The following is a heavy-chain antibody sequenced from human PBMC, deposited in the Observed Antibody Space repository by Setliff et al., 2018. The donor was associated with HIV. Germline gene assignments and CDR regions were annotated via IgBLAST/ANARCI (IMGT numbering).Heavy chain of an antibody. Sequence: PSVKVSCKASGGTFSRLAISWVRQAPGQGLEWMGGIIPIYGTVNYAQKFQGRVTITADESTTTAYMELSSLRSEDTAVYYCATSPRGTYYDILTGLPRGYFDPWGQGTQVTVSS. J-gene: IGHJ5*02. CDR2: IIPIYGTV. CDR3: ATSPRGTYYDILTGLPRGYFDP. D-gene: IGHD3-9*01. CDR1: GGTFSRLA. V-gene: IGHV1-69*13.